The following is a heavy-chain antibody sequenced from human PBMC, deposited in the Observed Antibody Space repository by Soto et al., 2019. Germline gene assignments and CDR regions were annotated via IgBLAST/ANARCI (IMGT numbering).Heavy chain of an antibody. V-gene: IGHV3-23*01. J-gene: IGHJ5*02. D-gene: IGHD3-3*01. CDR3: AKDPYYDFWSGANWFDP. CDR1: GFTFSSYA. Sequence: GGSLRLSCAASGFTFSSYAMSWVRQAPGKGLEWVSAISGSGGSTYYADSVKGRFTISRDNSKNTLYLQMNSLRAEDTAVYYCAKDPYYDFWSGANWFDPWGQGTLVTVSS. CDR2: ISGSGGST.